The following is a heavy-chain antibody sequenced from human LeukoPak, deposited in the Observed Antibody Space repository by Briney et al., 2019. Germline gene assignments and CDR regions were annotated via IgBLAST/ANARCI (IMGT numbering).Heavy chain of an antibody. J-gene: IGHJ3*02. Sequence: KTSETLSLTCSVSGASISSGSNYWGWIRQPPGKTLEWIGSIYSSGSTYYNPSLKSRVIIIIATPKNPFSLNLSSVTAADTAVYYCARSDGYGLVGIWGQGTMVTVSS. CDR1: GASISSGSNY. CDR3: ARSDGYGLVGI. D-gene: IGHD3-10*01. V-gene: IGHV4-39*07. CDR2: IYSSGST.